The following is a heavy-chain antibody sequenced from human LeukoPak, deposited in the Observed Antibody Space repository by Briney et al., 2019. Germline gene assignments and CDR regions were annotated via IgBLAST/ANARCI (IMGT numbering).Heavy chain of an antibody. CDR2: ISSSSSYI. CDR3: ATGIRAQSSFDY. V-gene: IGHV3-21*01. Sequence: GGSLRLSCAASGFTFSSYSMNWVRQAPGKGLEWVSSISSSSSYIYYADSVKGRFTISRDNSKNTLYLQMNSLRAEDTAVYYCATGIRAQSSFDYWGQGTLVTVSS. J-gene: IGHJ4*02. CDR1: GFTFSSYS. D-gene: IGHD3-3*02.